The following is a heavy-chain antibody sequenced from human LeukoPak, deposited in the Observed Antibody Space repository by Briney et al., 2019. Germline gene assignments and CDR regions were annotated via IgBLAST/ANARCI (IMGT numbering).Heavy chain of an antibody. J-gene: IGHJ4*02. CDR1: GASISSGSYY. V-gene: IGHV4-61*02. CDR2: IYTSGTT. Sequence: SETLSLTCTVSGASISSGSYYWSWIRQPAGKGLEWVGRIYTSGTTNYSPSLKSRLTISLDTSKNQFSLKLSSVTAADTAVYYCARDSPTSYFDYWGQGTLVTVSS. CDR3: ARDSPTSYFDY.